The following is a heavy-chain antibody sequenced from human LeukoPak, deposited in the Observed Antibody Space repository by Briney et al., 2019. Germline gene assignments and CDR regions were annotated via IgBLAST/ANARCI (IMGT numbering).Heavy chain of an antibody. V-gene: IGHV1-8*01. J-gene: IGHJ6*02. CDR3: AKDLREWYYDPNGNYFSYGMDV. D-gene: IGHD3-22*01. CDR2: MNPNSGNT. CDR1: GYTFTSYD. Sequence: ASVKVSCKASGYTFTSYDINWVRQATGQGLEWMGWMNPNSGNTGYAQKFQGRVTMTRNTSISTAYMELSSLRSEDTAVYYCAKDLREWYYDPNGNYFSYGMDVWGPGTTVVVSS.